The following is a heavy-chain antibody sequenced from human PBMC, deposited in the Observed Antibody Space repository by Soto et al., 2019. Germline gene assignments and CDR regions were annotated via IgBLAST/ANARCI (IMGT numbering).Heavy chain of an antibody. Sequence: SETLSLTCAVYGGSFSGYYWSWIRQPPGKGLEWIGEINHSGSTNYNPSLKSRVTISVDTSKNQFSLKLSSVTAADTAVYYCARDLPYYDILTGYTYYYYGMDVWGQGTTVTVSS. CDR3: ARDLPYYDILTGYTYYYYGMDV. CDR2: INHSGST. V-gene: IGHV4-34*01. CDR1: GGSFSGYY. D-gene: IGHD3-9*01. J-gene: IGHJ6*02.